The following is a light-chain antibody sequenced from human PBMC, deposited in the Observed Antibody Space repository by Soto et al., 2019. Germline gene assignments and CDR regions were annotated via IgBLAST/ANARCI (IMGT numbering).Light chain of an antibody. V-gene: IGKV3-20*01. CDR3: QQYSASPWT. CDR1: PSVTY. J-gene: IGKJ1*01. CDR2: GTS. Sequence: EILLTQSPGTLSLSPGERATLACRASPSVTYLAWYQQRPGQAPRLLLYGTSTRATGIPDTFSGSGSGTDFTLTISRLEPEDFAVYYCQQYSASPWTFGQGTKVEIK.